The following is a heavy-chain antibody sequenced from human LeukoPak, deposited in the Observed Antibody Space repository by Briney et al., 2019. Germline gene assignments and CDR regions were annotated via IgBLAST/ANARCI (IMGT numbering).Heavy chain of an antibody. Sequence: TGGSLRLSCAVSGITLSNYGMSWVRQAPGKGLEWVAGISGSGGSTNYADSVKVRFTISRDNPQNPLYLQMNSLRAEDTAVYFCAKRGVVIRVILVGFHKEAYYFDSWGQGALVTVSS. V-gene: IGHV3-23*01. CDR2: ISGSGGST. D-gene: IGHD3-22*01. CDR1: GITLSNYG. J-gene: IGHJ4*02. CDR3: AKRGVVIRVILVGFHKEAYYFDS.